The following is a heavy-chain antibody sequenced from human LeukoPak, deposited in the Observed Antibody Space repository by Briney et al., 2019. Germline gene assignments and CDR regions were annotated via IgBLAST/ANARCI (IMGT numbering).Heavy chain of an antibody. D-gene: IGHD5-18*01. CDR3: ARSSGGIQLWPVDY. J-gene: IGHJ4*02. CDR1: GGSISSGDYY. V-gene: IGHV4-30-4*01. Sequence: PSETLSLTCTVSGGSISSGDYYWSWIRQPPGKGLEWIGYIYYSGSTYYNPSLKSRVTISVDTSKNQFSLKLSSVTAADTAVYYCARSSGGIQLWPVDYWGQGTLVTVSS. CDR2: IYYSGST.